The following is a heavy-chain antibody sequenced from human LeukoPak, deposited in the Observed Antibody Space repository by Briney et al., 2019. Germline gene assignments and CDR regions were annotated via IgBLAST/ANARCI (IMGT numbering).Heavy chain of an antibody. D-gene: IGHD4/OR15-4a*01. CDR2: INHSGST. V-gene: IGHV4-34*01. J-gene: IGHJ4*02. CDR1: GGSFSGYY. Sequence: PSETLSLTCAVYGGSFSGYYWSWIRQPPGKGLEWIGEINHSGSTNYNPSLKSRVTISVDTSKNQFSLKLSSVTAADTAVYYCARDQGAGHDYWGQGTLVTVSS. CDR3: ARDQGAGHDY.